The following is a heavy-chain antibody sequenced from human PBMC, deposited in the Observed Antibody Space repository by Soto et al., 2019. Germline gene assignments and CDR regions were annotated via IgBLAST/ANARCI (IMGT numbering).Heavy chain of an antibody. Sequence: QVQPVQSGAEVKKPGASVKVSCKASGYTFTSYAMHWVRQAPGQRLEWMGWINGGNGNTKYSQKFQGRVTITRDTSASTAYMELSSLRSEDTAVYYCARGGLALMDVWGQGTTVTVSS. J-gene: IGHJ6*02. CDR2: INGGNGNT. V-gene: IGHV1-3*01. CDR1: GYTFTSYA. CDR3: ARGGLALMDV. D-gene: IGHD3-16*01.